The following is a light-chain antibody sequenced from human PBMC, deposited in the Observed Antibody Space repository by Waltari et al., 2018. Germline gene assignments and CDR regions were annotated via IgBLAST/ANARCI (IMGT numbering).Light chain of an antibody. J-gene: IGLJ2*01. V-gene: IGLV1-51*01. CDR1: SSNIGNYF. CDR2: DNN. Sequence: QSVLTQPPSVSAAPGQKVTISCSGSSSNIGNYFVSLYLQLPRATPKLLIYDNNKRPSGIPDRFSASKSGTSATLDITGLQIGDEADYYCATWDNSLTAVVFGGGTKLTVL. CDR3: ATWDNSLTAVV.